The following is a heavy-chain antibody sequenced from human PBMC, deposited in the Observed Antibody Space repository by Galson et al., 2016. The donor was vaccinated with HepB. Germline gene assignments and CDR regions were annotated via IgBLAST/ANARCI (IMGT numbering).Heavy chain of an antibody. CDR1: GFVFNNYP. CDR3: AREGYSSGHCGAFDI. J-gene: IGHJ3*02. Sequence: SLRLSCAASGFVFNNYPMTWVRQAPGKGLEWVSTIGSGGYQHNADTVKGRFTVSRDSSRNTLFLQMDSLTADDTALYFCAREGYSSGHCGAFDIWGRGTVVAVSS. V-gene: IGHV3-23*01. D-gene: IGHD6-19*01. CDR2: IGSGGYQ.